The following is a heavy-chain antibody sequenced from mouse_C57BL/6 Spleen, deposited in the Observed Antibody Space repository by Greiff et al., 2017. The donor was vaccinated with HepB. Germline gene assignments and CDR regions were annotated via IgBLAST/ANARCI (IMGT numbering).Heavy chain of an antibody. D-gene: IGHD3-3*01. CDR1: GYTFTDYY. Sequence: EVQLQQSGPELVKPGASVKISCKASGYTFTDYYMNWVKQSHGKSLEWIGDINPNNGGTSHNQKFKGKATLTVDKSSSTAYMELRSLTSEDSAVYYCAKGDYYFDYWGQGTTLTVSS. CDR3: AKGDYYFDY. V-gene: IGHV1-26*01. CDR2: INPNNGGT. J-gene: IGHJ2*01.